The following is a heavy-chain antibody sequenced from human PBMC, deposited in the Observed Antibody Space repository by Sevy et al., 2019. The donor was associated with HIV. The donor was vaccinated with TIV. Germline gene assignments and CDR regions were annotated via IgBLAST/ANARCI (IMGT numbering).Heavy chain of an antibody. D-gene: IGHD6-6*01. V-gene: IGHV1-8*01. Sequence: ASVKVSCKASGYTFTSYDINWVRQATGQGLEWMGWMNPNSGNTGYAQKFQGRVTTTRNTSISTAYMELSSLRSEDTAVYYCARGRGYSSSSTYYYMDVWGKGTTVTVSS. CDR2: MNPNSGNT. J-gene: IGHJ6*03. CDR1: GYTFTSYD. CDR3: ARGRGYSSSSTYYYMDV.